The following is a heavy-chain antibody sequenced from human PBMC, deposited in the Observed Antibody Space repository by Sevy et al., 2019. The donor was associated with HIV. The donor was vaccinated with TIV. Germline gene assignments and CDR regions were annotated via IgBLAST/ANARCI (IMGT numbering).Heavy chain of an antibody. V-gene: IGHV3-53*01. CDR1: GFTXXXNF. CDR2: IYSDXTT. Sequence: GGSLRLSCAASGFTXXXNFMSWIRQAPGKGLEWVSIIYSDXTTFYADSVKGRFTISRDNSRNTLYLQMNTLRAEDTAVYYXVXXDXXXXXXXWGXXTLVTVSS. J-gene: IGHJ4*01. CDR3: VXXDXXXXXXX.